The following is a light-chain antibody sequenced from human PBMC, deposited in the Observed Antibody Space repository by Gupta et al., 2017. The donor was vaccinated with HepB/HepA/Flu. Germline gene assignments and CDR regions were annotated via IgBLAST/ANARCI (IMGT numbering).Light chain of an antibody. Sequence: IVMTQSPATLSVSPGERVTLSCRASHSVSSNVAWYQKKRSQAPTLLIYDTSSRATGVPARFSASGSGTEFTLTISSLQSEDFAVYYCQHYNDWPIAFGQGTRLEIK. CDR1: HSVSSN. J-gene: IGKJ5*01. CDR3: QHYNDWPIA. V-gene: IGKV3-15*01. CDR2: DTS.